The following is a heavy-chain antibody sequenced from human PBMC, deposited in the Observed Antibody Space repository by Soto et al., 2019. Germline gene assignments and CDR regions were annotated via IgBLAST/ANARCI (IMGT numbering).Heavy chain of an antibody. CDR3: AIQDAVTGGADCYFXY. V-gene: IGHV1-46*01. Sequence: GASVKVSCKASGYIFSGYNIHWVRQAPGHGLEWMGIINPSTGSVTNAQKFQGRVTMTRDTSTSTVYMQLSSLRSEDTALYYCAIQDAVTGGADCYFXYWGQGTLVTVSS. J-gene: IGHJ4*02. CDR1: GYIFSGYN. D-gene: IGHD1-1*01. CDR2: INPSTGSV.